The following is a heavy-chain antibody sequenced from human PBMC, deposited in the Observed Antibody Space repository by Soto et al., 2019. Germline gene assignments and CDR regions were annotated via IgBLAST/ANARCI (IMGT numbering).Heavy chain of an antibody. CDR2: ISDGGGST. J-gene: IGHJ4*02. Sequence: GSLRRSCAASGFSLSSYAMSWVREAPLKGLEWVSSISDGGGSTNYADSVRGRFTIARDSSKNTLYLHMISLRAEDTAVYYCAKEYCGGDCALEFWGQGALVTVSS. D-gene: IGHD2-21*02. CDR1: GFSLSSYA. V-gene: IGHV3-23*01. CDR3: AKEYCGGDCALEF.